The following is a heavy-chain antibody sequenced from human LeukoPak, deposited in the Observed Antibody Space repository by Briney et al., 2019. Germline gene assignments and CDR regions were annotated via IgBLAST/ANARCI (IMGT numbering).Heavy chain of an antibody. CDR3: ARDGGSGILD. V-gene: IGHV3-48*03. Sequence: PGGSLRLSCAASGFTFSSYEMNWVRQAPGKGLEWVSYISSNGSPIFYADSVKCRFTISRDNAKNSLSLLMNSLRAEDTAVYYCARDGGSGILDWGQGTLVTVSS. J-gene: IGHJ4*02. CDR1: GFTFSSYE. D-gene: IGHD3-10*01. CDR2: ISSNGSPI.